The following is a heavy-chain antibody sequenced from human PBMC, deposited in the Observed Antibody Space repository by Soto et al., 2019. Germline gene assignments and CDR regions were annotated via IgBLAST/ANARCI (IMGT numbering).Heavy chain of an antibody. CDR2: ISSNGGTT. J-gene: IGHJ4*02. CDR3: AGDGRAMNAY. Sequence: EVQLVESGGGLVQPGGSLRLSCAASGFTFSTYAMQWVRQAPGKELEFVSSISSNGGTTNYAYSVKGRFTISRDKSRATLYLQMGSMRHDAMGVYYCAGDGRAMNAYRGQATLVTVSS. CDR1: GFTFSTYA. D-gene: IGHD5-18*01. V-gene: IGHV3-64*01.